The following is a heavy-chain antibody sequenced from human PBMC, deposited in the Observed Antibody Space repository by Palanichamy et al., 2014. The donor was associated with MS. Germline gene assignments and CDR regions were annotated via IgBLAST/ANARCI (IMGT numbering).Heavy chain of an antibody. CDR3: ARDVAYSYAH. J-gene: IGHJ4*02. CDR1: GFTFSSSW. CDR2: INSDGSST. D-gene: IGHD5-18*01. V-gene: IGHV3-74*01. Sequence: EVQLVESGGGLVQPGGSLRLSCAASGFTFSSSWMHWVRQAPGKGLVWVSYINSDGSSTTYADSVKGRFTISRDNAKNTVYLQMNSLRAEDTAVYYCARDVAYSYAHWGRGTLVTVSS.